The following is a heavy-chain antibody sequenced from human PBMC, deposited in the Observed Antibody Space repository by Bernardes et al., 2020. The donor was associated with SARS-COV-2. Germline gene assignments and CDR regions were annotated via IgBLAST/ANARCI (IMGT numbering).Heavy chain of an antibody. CDR3: AREWEDYTSSLFDY. CDR1: GFTFSTFA. D-gene: IGHD1-26*01. V-gene: IGHV3-30-3*01. Sequence: GSLSLSCVASGFTFSTFAMHWVRQAPGKGLEWVAIISFDGTTKYNTDSVKGRFTISRDNSKNTLFLQMNSLTPEDTAVYYCAREWEDYTSSLFDYWGQGSLVTVSS. J-gene: IGHJ4*02. CDR2: ISFDGTTK.